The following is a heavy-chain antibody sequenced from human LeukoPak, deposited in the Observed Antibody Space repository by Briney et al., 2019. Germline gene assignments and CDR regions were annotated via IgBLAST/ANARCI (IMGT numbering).Heavy chain of an antibody. V-gene: IGHV1-3*01. CDR1: GYTFTSYA. J-gene: IGHJ4*02. CDR2: INPNSGGT. D-gene: IGHD3-9*01. CDR3: AKEPTVDHNLLRYFDWFFDY. Sequence: ASVKVSCEASGYTFTSYAMNWVRQAPGQGLEWMGWINPNSGGTNYAQKFQGRVTITADKSTSTAYMELSSLRAEDTAVYYCAKEPTVDHNLLRYFDWFFDYWGQGTLVTVSS.